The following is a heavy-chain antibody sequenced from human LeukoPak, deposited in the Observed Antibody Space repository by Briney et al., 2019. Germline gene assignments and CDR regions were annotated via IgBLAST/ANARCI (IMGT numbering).Heavy chain of an antibody. V-gene: IGHV1-2*02. CDR2: INPNSGGT. J-gene: IGHJ4*02. Sequence: ASVKVSCKASVYTFTGYYMHGVRQAPGQGREWMGWINPNSGGTNYAQKFQGRVTMTRDTSISTAYMELSRLRSDDTGVYYCARAMDYDYGDYGRVFDYWGQGTLVTVSS. CDR3: ARAMDYDYGDYGRVFDY. D-gene: IGHD4-17*01. CDR1: VYTFTGYY.